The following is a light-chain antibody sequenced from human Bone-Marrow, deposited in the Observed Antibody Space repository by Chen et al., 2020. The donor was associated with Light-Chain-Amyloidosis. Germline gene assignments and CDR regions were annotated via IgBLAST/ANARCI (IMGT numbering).Light chain of an antibody. CDR3: QSADSSGTYEVI. J-gene: IGLJ2*01. Sequence: SYELTQQPSVSVSPGQTARITCSGDDLPTKYAYWYQQKPGQAPVLVIQRDTERPSGISERFSGSSAGTTATLTISGVQAEDEADYHCQSADSSGTYEVIVGGGTKLTVL. CDR2: RDT. CDR1: DLPTKY. V-gene: IGLV3-25*03.